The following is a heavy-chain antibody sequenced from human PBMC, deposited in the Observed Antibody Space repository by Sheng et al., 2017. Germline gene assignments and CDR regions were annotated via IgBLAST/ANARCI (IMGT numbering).Heavy chain of an antibody. CDR3: KVRDYYYYYYMDV. V-gene: IGHV3-11*05. CDR2: ISSSSSYT. D-gene: IGHD3-22*01. CDR1: GFTFSDYY. J-gene: IGHJ6*03. Sequence: QVQLVESGGGLVKPGGSLRLSCAASGFTFSDYYMSWIRQAPGKGLEWVSYISSSSSYTNYADSVKGRFTISRDNAKNSLYLQMNSLRAEDTAVYYCKVRDYYYYYYMDVWGKGTTVTVSS.